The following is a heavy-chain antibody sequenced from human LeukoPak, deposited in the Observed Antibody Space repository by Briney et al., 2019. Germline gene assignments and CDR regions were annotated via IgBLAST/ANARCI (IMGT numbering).Heavy chain of an antibody. D-gene: IGHD3-22*01. J-gene: IGHJ4*02. CDR1: GFSLSTSGVG. CDR2: IYWNDDK. Sequence: SGPTLVKPTPTLTLTCTFSGFSLSTSGVGVGWIRQPPGKALEWLALIYWNDDKRYSPSLKSRLTITKDTSKNQVVLTMANMDPVDTATYYCAHRGGGGYYDSSGYLFDYWGQGTLVTVSS. V-gene: IGHV2-5*01. CDR3: AHRGGGGYYDSSGYLFDY.